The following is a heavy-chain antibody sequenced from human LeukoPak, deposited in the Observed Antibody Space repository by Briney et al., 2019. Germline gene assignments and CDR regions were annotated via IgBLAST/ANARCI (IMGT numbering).Heavy chain of an antibody. CDR1: GGSISSYY. J-gene: IGHJ5*02. Sequence: SETLSLTCTVSGGSISSYYWSWIRQPAGKGLEWIGRIYTSGSTNYNPSLKSRVTMSVDTSKNQFSLKLSSVTAADTAVYYCARDPDSSGYYYVGWFDPWGQGTLVTVSS. CDR2: IYTSGST. V-gene: IGHV4-4*07. CDR3: ARDPDSSGYYYVGWFDP. D-gene: IGHD3-22*01.